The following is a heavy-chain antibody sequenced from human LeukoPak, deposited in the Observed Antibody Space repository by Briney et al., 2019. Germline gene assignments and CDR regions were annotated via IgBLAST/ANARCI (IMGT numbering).Heavy chain of an antibody. CDR2: IYPGDSDT. Sequence: KFGESLKISCQGSGYHFAGYWIGWVRQMPGKGLEWMGIIYPGDSDTRYSPSFQGQVTISADKSISTAYLQWSSLKASDTAMYYCARYFSYSSDDALDIWGQRTMVTVSS. V-gene: IGHV5-51*01. CDR3: ARYFSYSSDDALDI. CDR1: GYHFAGYW. J-gene: IGHJ3*02. D-gene: IGHD6-25*01.